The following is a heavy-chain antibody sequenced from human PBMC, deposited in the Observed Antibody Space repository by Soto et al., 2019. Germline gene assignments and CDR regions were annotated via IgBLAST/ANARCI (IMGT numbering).Heavy chain of an antibody. J-gene: IGHJ6*02. CDR3: ARLIIEPYSSGPIHYYYYYGMDV. V-gene: IGHV5-10-1*01. CDR1: GYSFTSYW. Sequence: PGESLKISCKGSGYSFTSYWISWVRQMPGKGLEWMGRIDPSDSYTNYSPSFQGHVTISADKSISTAYLQWSSLKASDTAMYYCARLIIEPYSSGPIHYYYYYGMDVWGQGTTVTVSS. D-gene: IGHD6-19*01. CDR2: IDPSDSYT.